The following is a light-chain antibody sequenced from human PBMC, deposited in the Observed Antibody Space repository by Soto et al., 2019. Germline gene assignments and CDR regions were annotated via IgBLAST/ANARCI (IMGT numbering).Light chain of an antibody. Sequence: EIVMTQSPATLSVSPGERATLSCRASQSVSSNLAWYQHKPGQAPRLRIYGASTRATGIPARFSGSGSGTEFTLTISSLALEYFAVYYCQQYNNGPHWTFGQGTKVEIK. CDR3: QQYNNGPHWT. V-gene: IGKV3-15*01. CDR2: GAS. J-gene: IGKJ1*01. CDR1: QSVSSN.